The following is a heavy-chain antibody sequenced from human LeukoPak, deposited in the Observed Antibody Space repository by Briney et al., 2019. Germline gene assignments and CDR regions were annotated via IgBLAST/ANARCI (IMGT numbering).Heavy chain of an antibody. CDR1: GFTFSSYG. D-gene: IGHD2-2*01. V-gene: IGHV3-33*01. J-gene: IGHJ4*02. CDR2: IWYDGSNK. Sequence: GGSLRLSCAASGFTFSSYGMHWVRQAPGKGLEWVAVIWYDGSNKYYADSVKGRFTISRDNSKNTLYLQMNSLRAEDTAVYYCARVDFRPAAGPLDYWGQGTLVTVSS. CDR3: ARVDFRPAAGPLDY.